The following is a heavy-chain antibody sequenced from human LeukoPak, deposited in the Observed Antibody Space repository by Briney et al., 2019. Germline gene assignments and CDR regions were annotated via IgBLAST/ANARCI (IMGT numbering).Heavy chain of an antibody. J-gene: IGHJ4*02. D-gene: IGHD5-18*01. CDR1: GYTLTELS. V-gene: IGHV1-24*01. CDR3: ARVSARVDTATPTGRIDY. CDR2: FDPEDGET. Sequence: GASVKVSCKVSGYTLTELSMHWVRQAPGKGLEWMGGFDPEDGETIYAQKFQGRVTMTEDTSTDTAYMELSSLRSEDTAVYYCARVSARVDTATPTGRIDYWGQGTLVTVSS.